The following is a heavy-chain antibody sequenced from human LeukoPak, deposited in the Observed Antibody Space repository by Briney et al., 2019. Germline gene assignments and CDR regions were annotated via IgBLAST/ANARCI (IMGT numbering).Heavy chain of an antibody. D-gene: IGHD6-13*01. Sequence: ASVKVSCKASGYTFTSYGIGWVRQAPVQLLEWMGWISAYNGNTNYAQKLQGRVTMTTDTSTSTAYMELRSLRSDDTAVYYCARRPIAAAPYYYYGMDVWGQGTTVTVSS. J-gene: IGHJ6*02. CDR3: ARRPIAAAPYYYYGMDV. CDR1: GYTFTSYG. CDR2: ISAYNGNT. V-gene: IGHV1-18*01.